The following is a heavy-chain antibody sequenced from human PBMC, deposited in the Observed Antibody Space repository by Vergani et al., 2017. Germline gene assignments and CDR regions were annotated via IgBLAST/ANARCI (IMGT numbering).Heavy chain of an antibody. D-gene: IGHD5-18*01. CDR2: ISSSSSTI. Sequence: EVQLVESGGGLVQPGGSLRLSCAASGFTFSSYSMNWVRQAPGKGLEWVSYISSSSSTIYYADSVKGRFTISRDNAKNSLYLQMNSLRAEDTAVYYCARDLSRGYSYGYFGYWGQGTLVTVSS. J-gene: IGHJ4*02. CDR1: GFTFSSYS. CDR3: ARDLSRGYSYGYFGY. V-gene: IGHV3-48*04.